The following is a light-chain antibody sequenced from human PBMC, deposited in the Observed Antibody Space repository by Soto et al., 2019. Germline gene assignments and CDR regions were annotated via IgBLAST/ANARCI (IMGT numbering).Light chain of an antibody. CDR3: SSYTSTGTRV. CDR1: NSDVGGYNY. J-gene: IGLJ2*01. Sequence: QSVLTQPASVSGSPGQSIAISCTGSNSDVGGYNYVSWYQQYPGKAPKLMIYDVSNRPSGVSNRFSGSKSGNTASLTISGLQAEDEADYYCSSYTSTGTRVFGGGTKLTVL. CDR2: DVS. V-gene: IGLV2-14*01.